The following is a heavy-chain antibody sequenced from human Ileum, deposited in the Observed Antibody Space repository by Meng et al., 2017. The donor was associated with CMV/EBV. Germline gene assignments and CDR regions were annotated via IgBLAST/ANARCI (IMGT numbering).Heavy chain of an antibody. CDR2: TDTNTGNP. CDR1: GYTFTTNK. V-gene: IGHV7-4-1*02. CDR3: ARDGLSGRYFDY. J-gene: IGHJ4*02. D-gene: IGHD1-26*01. Sequence: QVQLVQSGSELTKPGASVKDSCKTSGYTFTTNKIIWVRQAPGQGPEWMGWTDTNTGNPTYAQAFTGRFVFSLDTSVNTAYLQITSLKAEDTAVYYCARDGLSGRYFDYWGQGTLVTVSS.